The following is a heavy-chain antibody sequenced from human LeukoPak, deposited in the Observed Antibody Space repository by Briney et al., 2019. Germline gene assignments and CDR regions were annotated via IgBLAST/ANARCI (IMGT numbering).Heavy chain of an antibody. CDR1: GGSISSGGYY. CDR2: IYYSGST. D-gene: IGHD4-11*01. V-gene: IGHV4-31*03. J-gene: IGHJ5*02. Sequence: PSQTLSLTCTVSGGSISSGGYYWSWIRQHPGKGLEWIGYIYYSGSTYYNPSLKSRVTISVDTSKNQFSLKLSSVTAADTAVYYCAIFNPHSNWFDPWGQGTLVTVSS. CDR3: AIFNPHSNWFDP.